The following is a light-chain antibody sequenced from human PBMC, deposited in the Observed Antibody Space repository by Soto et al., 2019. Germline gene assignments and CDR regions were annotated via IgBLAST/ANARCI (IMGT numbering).Light chain of an antibody. CDR3: QTWATGIRV. J-gene: IGLJ2*01. V-gene: IGLV4-69*01. Sequence: QPVLTQSPSASASLGASVKITCTLSSGHSSYPIAWHQQHPDKGPRFLMKLNSDGSHSKGDGIPDRFSGSTSGAERYLTITSLQSEDEADYYCQTWATGIRVFGGGTKLTVL. CDR1: SGHSSYP. CDR2: LNSDGSH.